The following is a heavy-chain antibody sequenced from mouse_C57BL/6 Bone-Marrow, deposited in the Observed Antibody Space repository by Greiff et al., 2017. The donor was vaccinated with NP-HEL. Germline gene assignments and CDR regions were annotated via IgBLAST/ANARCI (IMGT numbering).Heavy chain of an antibody. V-gene: IGHV14-2*01. CDR3: SRKCVCDGYQRSFDY. J-gene: IGHJ2*01. CDR1: GFNIKDYY. D-gene: IGHD2-3*01. CDR2: IDPEDGET. Sequence: VQLQQSGAELVKPGASVKLSCTASGFNIKDYYMHWVKQRPEQGLEWIGRIDPEDGETKYAPKLKGRATITADKSSNTAYLQLSSLTSEDTAVYYDSRKCVCDGYQRSFDYWGQGTTLTVSS.